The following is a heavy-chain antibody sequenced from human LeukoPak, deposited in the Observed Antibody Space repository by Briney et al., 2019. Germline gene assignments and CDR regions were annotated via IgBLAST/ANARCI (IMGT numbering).Heavy chain of an antibody. Sequence: GASVKLSCKASGGTFSSYAISWVRQAPGQGLEWMGRIIPILGIANYAQKFQGRVTITADKSTSTAYMELSSLRSEDTAVYYCARDRGSEMATQFDYWGQGTLVTVSS. CDR2: IIPILGIA. CDR1: GGTFSSYA. CDR3: ARDRGSEMATQFDY. V-gene: IGHV1-69*04. D-gene: IGHD5-24*01. J-gene: IGHJ4*02.